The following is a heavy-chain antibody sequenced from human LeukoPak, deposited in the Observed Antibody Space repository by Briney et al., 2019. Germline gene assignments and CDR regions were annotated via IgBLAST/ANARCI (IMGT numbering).Heavy chain of an antibody. CDR2: IKQDGSEK. CDR3: ARAQWEARYSLYDILTGYFDY. Sequence: GGSLRLSCAASGFTFSSYWMSWVRQAPGKGLEWVANIKQDGSEKYYVDSVKGRFTISRDNAKNSLYLQMNSLRAEDTAVYYCARAQWEARYSLYDILTGYFDYWGQGTLVTVSS. J-gene: IGHJ4*02. CDR1: GFTFSSYW. V-gene: IGHV3-7*01. D-gene: IGHD3-9*01.